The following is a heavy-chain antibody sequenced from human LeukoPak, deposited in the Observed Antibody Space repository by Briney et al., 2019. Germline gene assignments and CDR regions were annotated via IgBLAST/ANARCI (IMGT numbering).Heavy chain of an antibody. D-gene: IGHD2-2*01. CDR3: ARLIGYCSSTSCWDYYYYGMDV. J-gene: IGHJ6*04. Sequence: SETLSLTCTVSGGSISSYYWSWIRQPPGKGLEWIGYIYYSGSTNYNPSLKSRVTISVDTSKNQFSLKPSSVTAADTAVYYCARLIGYCSSTSCWDYYYYGMDVWGKGTTVTVSS. CDR2: IYYSGST. CDR1: GGSISSYY. V-gene: IGHV4-59*01.